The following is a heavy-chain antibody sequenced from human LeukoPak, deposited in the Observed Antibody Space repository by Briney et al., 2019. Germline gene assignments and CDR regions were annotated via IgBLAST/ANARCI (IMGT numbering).Heavy chain of an antibody. V-gene: IGHV1-2*02. Sequence: GASVKVSCKASGYTFTGYYMHWVRQAPGQGLEWMGWINPNSGGTNYAQKFQGRVTMTRDTSISTAYMELSRLRSDDTAVYYCARVGDIVVVTGSFDYWGQGTLVTVSS. CDR2: INPNSGGT. J-gene: IGHJ4*02. D-gene: IGHD2-21*02. CDR1: GYTFTGYY. CDR3: ARVGDIVVVTGSFDY.